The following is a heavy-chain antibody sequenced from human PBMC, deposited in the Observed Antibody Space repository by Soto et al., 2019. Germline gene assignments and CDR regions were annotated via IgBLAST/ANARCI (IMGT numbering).Heavy chain of an antibody. Sequence: SETLSLLSAAHDGSFSGYYSSSIRQSPGKRLECIGEIDHSGGTKYNPSLETRVTILVDASTNQFSLKLTSVTAEDTAVYYCGRGHLGYSSGWSGFDYWGHGTLGTVS. CDR2: IDHSGGT. J-gene: IGHJ4*01. V-gene: IGHV4-34*01. CDR1: DGSFSGYY. CDR3: GRGHLGYSSGWSGFDY. D-gene: IGHD6-13*01.